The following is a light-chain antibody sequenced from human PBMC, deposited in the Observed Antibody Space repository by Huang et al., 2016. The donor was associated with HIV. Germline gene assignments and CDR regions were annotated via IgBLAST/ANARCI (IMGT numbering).Light chain of an antibody. Sequence: DIQMTQSPSTLSASVGDRVTITCRASQSISIWLAWYQQKPGKATKGLIYDASNLESGVPSRFSGSGSGTEFTLTISSLQPDDFATYYCQQYNSYPYTFGQGTKLEIK. CDR1: QSISIW. CDR2: DAS. V-gene: IGKV1-5*01. CDR3: QQYNSYPYT. J-gene: IGKJ2*01.